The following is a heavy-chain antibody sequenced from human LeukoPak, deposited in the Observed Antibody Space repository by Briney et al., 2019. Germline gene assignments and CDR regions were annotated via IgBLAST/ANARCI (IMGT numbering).Heavy chain of an antibody. J-gene: IGHJ3*02. V-gene: IGHV3-33*08. CDR1: GFTFSRYW. Sequence: GGSLRLSCVVSGFTFSRYWMTWVRQAPGKGLEWVAVIWYDGSNKYYADSVKGRFTISRDNSKNTLYLQMNSLRAEDTAVYYCARDRTSGYDWDDAFDIWGQGTMVTVSS. CDR2: IWYDGSNK. CDR3: ARDRTSGYDWDDAFDI. D-gene: IGHD5-12*01.